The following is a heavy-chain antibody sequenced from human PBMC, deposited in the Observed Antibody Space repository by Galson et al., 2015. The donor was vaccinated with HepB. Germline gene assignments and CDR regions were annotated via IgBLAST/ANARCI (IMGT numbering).Heavy chain of an antibody. CDR3: VAWGKEEAYQLLGMDV. J-gene: IGHJ6*02. V-gene: IGHV1-69*02. D-gene: IGHD2-2*01. CDR1: GGTFSSYT. CDR2: IIPILGIA. Sequence: SVKVSCKASGGTFSSYTISWVRQAPGQGLEWIGRIIPILGIASYAQKFQGRVTITADKSMSTAYMELSSLRSEDTAVYYCVAWGKEEAYQLLGMDVGGQVSTVTVSS.